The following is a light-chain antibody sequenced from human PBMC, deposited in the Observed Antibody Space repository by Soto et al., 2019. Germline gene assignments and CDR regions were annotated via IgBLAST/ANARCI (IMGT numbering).Light chain of an antibody. CDR3: TSYAHSSIYV. Sequence: QSALTQPASVSGSPGQSITISCTGTTSDIGDYNYVSWYQHLPDKVPKLIISLVSNRPSGVSNRFSGSKSGNTASLTISGLQAEDEGDYYCTSYAHSSIYVFGTGTKVTVL. CDR2: LVS. J-gene: IGLJ1*01. V-gene: IGLV2-14*01. CDR1: TSDIGDYNY.